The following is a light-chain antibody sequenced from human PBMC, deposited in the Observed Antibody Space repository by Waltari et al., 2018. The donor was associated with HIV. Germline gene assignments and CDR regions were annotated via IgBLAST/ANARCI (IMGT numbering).Light chain of an antibody. CDR3: SSLGDANSLL. J-gene: IGLJ3*02. CDR1: SADIGNF. Sequence: HSALTQPASVSGSLGQSITISCTPASADIGNFVSWYQQFPGQAPQLIFYQVNRRPSETTYRFSASKSGDTASLTSSGLLPEDEADYFCSSLGDANSLLFGGGTHLTGL. CDR2: QVN. V-gene: IGLV2-14*01.